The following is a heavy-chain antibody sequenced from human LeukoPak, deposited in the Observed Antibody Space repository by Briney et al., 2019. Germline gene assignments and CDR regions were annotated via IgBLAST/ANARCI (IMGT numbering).Heavy chain of an antibody. CDR3: ARETAGGGPFDY. CDR1: GGSISSYY. CDR2: IYTSGST. Sequence: PSETLSLTCTVSGGSISSYYWSWIRQPAGKGLEWIGRIYTSGSTNYNPSLKSRVTISIDASKNQFSLRLSSVTAADTAVYYCARETAGGGPFDYWGQGTLVTVSS. J-gene: IGHJ4*02. V-gene: IGHV4-4*07. D-gene: IGHD3-10*01.